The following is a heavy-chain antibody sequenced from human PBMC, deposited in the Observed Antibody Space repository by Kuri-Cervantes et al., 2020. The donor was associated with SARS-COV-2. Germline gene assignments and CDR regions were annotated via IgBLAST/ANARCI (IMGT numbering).Heavy chain of an antibody. D-gene: IGHD1-26*01. CDR1: GGSVSGYY. V-gene: IGHV4-59*02. Sequence: SETLSLTCTVSGGSVSGYYWTWMRQPPGKGLEWIGNIHYSGSTNYNTSLDSRVTISVDTSKNQLSLRLSSVTAADTAVYYCARDNVLFSGSGFDLWGQGILVTVSS. CDR3: ARDNVLFSGSGFDL. CDR2: IHYSGST. J-gene: IGHJ4*02.